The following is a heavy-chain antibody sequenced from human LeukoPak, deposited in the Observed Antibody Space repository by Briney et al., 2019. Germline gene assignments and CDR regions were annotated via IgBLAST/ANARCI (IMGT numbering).Heavy chain of an antibody. V-gene: IGHV3-48*04. CDR3: ARPRYFALDYYYYMDG. Sequence: GGSLRLSCAASGFTFSSYSMNGVRQAPGKGLEWVSYISSSSSTIYYADSVKGRFTISRDSAKNSLYLQMNSLRAEDTAVYYCARPRYFALDYYYYMDGWGKGTTVTVSS. J-gene: IGHJ6*03. CDR1: GFTFSSYS. D-gene: IGHD3-9*01. CDR2: ISSSSSTI.